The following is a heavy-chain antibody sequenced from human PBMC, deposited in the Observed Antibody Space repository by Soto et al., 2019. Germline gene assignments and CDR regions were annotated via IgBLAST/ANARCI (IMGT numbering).Heavy chain of an antibody. V-gene: IGHV3-74*01. CDR3: ARVVRQSRYYYYYGMDV. D-gene: IGHD2-15*01. Sequence: PGGSLRLSCAASGFNFSNHWMHWVRQRPAEGLVWVSRITSDGKSKAYAESVKGRFAISRDNAKNTLYLQMNGLTAEDTAVYYCARVVRQSRYYYYYGMDVWGQGTTVTVS. J-gene: IGHJ6*02. CDR1: GFNFSNHW. CDR2: ITSDGKSK.